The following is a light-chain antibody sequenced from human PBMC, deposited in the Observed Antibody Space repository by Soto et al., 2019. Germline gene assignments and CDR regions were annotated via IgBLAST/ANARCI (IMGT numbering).Light chain of an antibody. Sequence: DIQMTQSPSTMSASVGDRVTVTCRASQSISSWFAWYQQKPGKAPKFLIYDASNLESGVPSRFSGSGSGTEFTLTISSLQPDDFATYYCQQYSSYWTFGQGTKV. CDR1: QSISSW. V-gene: IGKV1-5*01. J-gene: IGKJ1*01. CDR3: QQYSSYWT. CDR2: DAS.